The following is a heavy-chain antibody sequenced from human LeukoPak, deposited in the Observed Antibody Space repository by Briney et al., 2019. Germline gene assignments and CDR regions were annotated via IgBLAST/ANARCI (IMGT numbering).Heavy chain of an antibody. D-gene: IGHD3-22*01. CDR2: ISGSGGST. J-gene: IGHJ4*02. CDR1: GFTFSSYA. CDR3: AKHYYDSSGYYYLDYFDY. Sequence: GGSLRPSCVVSGFTFSSYAMNWVRQAPGKGLEWVSAISGSGGSTYYADSVKGRFTISRDNSKNTLYLQMNSLRAEDTAVYYCAKHYYDSSGYYYLDYFDYWGQGTLVTVSS. V-gene: IGHV3-23*01.